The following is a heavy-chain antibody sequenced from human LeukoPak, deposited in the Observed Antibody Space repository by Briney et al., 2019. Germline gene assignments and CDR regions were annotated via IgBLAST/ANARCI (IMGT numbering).Heavy chain of an antibody. J-gene: IGHJ4*02. CDR1: GFTFSSYA. V-gene: IGHV3-23*01. D-gene: IGHD5-18*01. CDR2: ITGSGDNT. Sequence: PGGSLRLSCAASGFTFSSYAMSWVRQAPGKGLEWVSAITGSGDNTCYADSVKGRFTISRDNSKITLFLQMNSLRAEDTAVYYCARIPSILDSYGPYFDYWGQGTLVTVSS. CDR3: ARIPSILDSYGPYFDY.